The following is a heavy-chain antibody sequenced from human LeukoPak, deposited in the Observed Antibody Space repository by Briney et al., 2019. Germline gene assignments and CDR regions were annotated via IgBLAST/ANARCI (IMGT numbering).Heavy chain of an antibody. Sequence: GGSLRLSCAASGFTFSSYEMNWVRQAPGKGLEWVSYISSSGSTIYYADSVKGRFTISRDNAKNSLYLQMNSLRAEDTAVYYCARDGSRVGMVVAEENDAFDIWGQGTMVTVSS. CDR3: ARDGSRVGMVVAEENDAFDI. V-gene: IGHV3-48*03. CDR1: GFTFSSYE. D-gene: IGHD2-15*01. CDR2: ISSSGSTI. J-gene: IGHJ3*02.